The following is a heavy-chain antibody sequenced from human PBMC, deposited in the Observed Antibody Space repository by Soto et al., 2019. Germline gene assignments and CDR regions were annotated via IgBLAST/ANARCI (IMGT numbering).Heavy chain of an antibody. CDR1: GGSFSGYY. CDR2: INHSGST. Sequence: PSETLSLTCAVYGGSFSGYYWSWIRQPPGKGLEWIGEINHSGSTNYNPSLKSRVTISVDTSKNQFPLKLSSVTAADTAVYYCARRWIQLWLRWFDPWGQGTLVTVS. J-gene: IGHJ5*02. D-gene: IGHD5-18*01. V-gene: IGHV4-34*01. CDR3: ARRWIQLWLRWFDP.